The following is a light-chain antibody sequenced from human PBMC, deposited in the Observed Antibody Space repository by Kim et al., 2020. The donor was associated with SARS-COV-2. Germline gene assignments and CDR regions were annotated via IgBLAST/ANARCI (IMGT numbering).Light chain of an antibody. V-gene: IGKV1-33*01. J-gene: IGKJ4*01. CDR1: QDISNY. CDR2: DAS. Sequence: DIQMTQSPSSLSASLGDRVTITCQASQDISNYLNWYQQKPGKAPKLLIYDASTLKTGVPSRFSGSGSGTDFIFSISSLQPEDIATYYCQHYENLPFTFGGGTKVDIK. CDR3: QHYENLPFT.